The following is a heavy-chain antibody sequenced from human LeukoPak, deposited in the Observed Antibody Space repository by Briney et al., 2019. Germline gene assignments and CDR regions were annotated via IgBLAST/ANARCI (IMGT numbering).Heavy chain of an antibody. J-gene: IGHJ3*02. V-gene: IGHV4-61*01. D-gene: IGHD1-26*01. CDR1: GDSIRGSTYY. CDR2: IYYSGST. CDR3: ARYIVSYPHDAFDI. Sequence: KSSETLSLTCSVSGDSIRGSTYYWSWIRQPPGKGLEWIGYIYYSGSTSYNPSLKSRVTISVDTSKKQFSLKLSSVTAADTAFYYCARYIVSYPHDAFDIWGQGTMVTVSS.